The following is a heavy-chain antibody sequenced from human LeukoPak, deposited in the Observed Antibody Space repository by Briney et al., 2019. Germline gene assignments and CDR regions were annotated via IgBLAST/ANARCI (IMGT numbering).Heavy chain of an antibody. CDR1: GGSISSDVYY. CDR2: IYASGST. Sequence: SETLSLTCTVSGGSISSDVYYWSWIRQPAGKGLEWIGRIYASGSTTYNSSLKSRVTISIDTSKNQFSLNLTSVTAADTAVYYCAGTRRYCSGGSCYNWFDPWGQGTLVTVSS. V-gene: IGHV4-61*02. J-gene: IGHJ5*02. CDR3: AGTRRYCSGGSCYNWFDP. D-gene: IGHD2-15*01.